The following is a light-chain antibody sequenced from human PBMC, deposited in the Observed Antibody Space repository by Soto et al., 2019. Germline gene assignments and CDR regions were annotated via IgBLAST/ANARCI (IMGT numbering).Light chain of an antibody. CDR2: WAS. Sequence: DIHMTQSPATLSASVGDRVTITCRASQSISTWLAWYQQKPGKAPKLLIYWASSLESGVPSRFSGSGSGTEFTLPIRSLHLDVFETYYCQHYTTYPGTFAPGTKVNI. CDR1: QSISTW. V-gene: IGKV1-5*03. J-gene: IGKJ3*01. CDR3: QHYTTYPGT.